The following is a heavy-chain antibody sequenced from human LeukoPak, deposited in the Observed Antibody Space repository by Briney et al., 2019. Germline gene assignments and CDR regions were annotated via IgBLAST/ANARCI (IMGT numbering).Heavy chain of an antibody. J-gene: IGHJ4*02. D-gene: IGHD1-1*01. CDR3: ARAYMTVTGTAY. CDR1: GYTFTSYS. CDR2: INPSGGST. V-gene: IGHV1-46*04. Sequence: ASVKVSCKASGYTFTSYSMHWVRQAPGQGLEWMGMINPSGGSTSYARKLQGRVTMTRDTSASTVYMELSSLRSEDTAVYYCARAYMTVTGTAYWGQGTLVTVSS.